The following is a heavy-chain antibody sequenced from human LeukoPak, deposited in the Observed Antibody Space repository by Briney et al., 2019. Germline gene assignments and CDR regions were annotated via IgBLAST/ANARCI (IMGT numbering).Heavy chain of an antibody. CDR2: LTGSGGTT. Sequence: GGSLRLSCADSGFIFSSSAMNWVRQAPGKGVEWVSTLTGSGGTTYYADSVKGRFSISRDNSRNTLYLQMNRLRTEDTAVYFCAKDRSVTGTTGDFDYWGLGTLVTVSS. J-gene: IGHJ4*02. CDR3: AKDRSVTGTTGDFDY. V-gene: IGHV3-23*01. CDR1: GFIFSSSA. D-gene: IGHD1-20*01.